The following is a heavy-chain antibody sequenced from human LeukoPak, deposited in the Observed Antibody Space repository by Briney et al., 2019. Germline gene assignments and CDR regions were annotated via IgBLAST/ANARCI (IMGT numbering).Heavy chain of an antibody. CDR1: GFTFSSYA. CDR3: ARPKYYDFWSGYSKYYFDY. J-gene: IGHJ4*02. V-gene: IGHV3-7*05. D-gene: IGHD3-3*01. Sequence: GGSLRLSCAASGFTFSSYAMSWVRQAPGKGLEWVANIKQDGSEKYYVDSVKGRFTISRDNAKSSLYLQMNSLRAEDTAVYYCARPKYYDFWSGYSKYYFDYWGQGTLVTVSS. CDR2: IKQDGSEK.